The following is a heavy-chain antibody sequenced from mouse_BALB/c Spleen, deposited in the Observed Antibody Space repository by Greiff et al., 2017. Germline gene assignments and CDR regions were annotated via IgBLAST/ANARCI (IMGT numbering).Heavy chain of an antibody. CDR2: ISCYNGAT. V-gene: IGHV1S34*01. D-gene: IGHD1-1*01. CDR3: ARWDYYGSSYTFDY. CDR1: GYSFTGYY. J-gene: IGHJ2*01. Sequence: LVKTGASVKISCKASGYSFTGYYMHWVKQSHGKSLEWIGYISCYNGATSYNQKFKGKATFTVDTSSSTAYMQFNSLTSEDSAVYYCARWDYYGSSYTFDYWGQGTTLTVSS.